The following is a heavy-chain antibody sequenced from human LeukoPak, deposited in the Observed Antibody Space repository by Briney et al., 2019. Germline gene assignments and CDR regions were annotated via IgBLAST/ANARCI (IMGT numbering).Heavy chain of an antibody. CDR1: GGSISSYY. V-gene: IGHV4-59*01. CDR3: ARAGYSYGTGYYFDY. D-gene: IGHD5-18*01. Sequence: SETLSLTCTVSGGSISSYYWSWIRLPPGKDLEWIGYIYYTGATYYNPSLKSRVTISLDTSKNQFSLKLSSVTAADAAVYYCARAGYSYGTGYYFDYWGQGALVTVSS. CDR2: IYYTGAT. J-gene: IGHJ4*02.